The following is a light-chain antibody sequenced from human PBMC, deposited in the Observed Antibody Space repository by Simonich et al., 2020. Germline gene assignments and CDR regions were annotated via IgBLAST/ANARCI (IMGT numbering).Light chain of an antibody. V-gene: IGKV4-1*01. CDR3: QQYYSTPT. Sequence: DIVMTQSPDSLAVSLGERATINCKSSQSVLYSSNNKNYLAWYQQKPGQPPKLLIYWASTRESGVPDRVRGSGSGTDFTLTISSLQAEDVAVYYCQQYYSTPTFGQGTRLEIK. CDR1: QSVLYSSNNKNY. CDR2: WAS. J-gene: IGKJ5*01.